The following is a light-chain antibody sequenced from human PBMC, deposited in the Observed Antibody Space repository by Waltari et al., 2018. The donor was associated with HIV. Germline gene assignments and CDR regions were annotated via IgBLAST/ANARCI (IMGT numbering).Light chain of an antibody. V-gene: IGKV3-20*01. CDR3: QQYIGSPRT. J-gene: IGKJ1*01. CDR1: QTISSTY. CDR2: GAA. Sequence: EIALTQSPGTLSLSPGERATLSCRASQTISSTYLAWYQQKPGQAPRLLIYGAASRATGIPDRFSGRGSGTEFTLTISSLEPEDCAVYYCQQYIGSPRTFGQGTKVELK.